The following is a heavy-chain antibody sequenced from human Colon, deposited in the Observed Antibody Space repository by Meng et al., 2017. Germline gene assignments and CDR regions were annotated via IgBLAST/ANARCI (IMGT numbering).Heavy chain of an antibody. Sequence: GPGRVEASWSLSLRCVVSGGSISSIHWWSCVRQPPGKGLEWIGEIYHSGANNYSPSLKSRVTISVDKSKNQFSLKLSSMTAADTAVYYCASIYRYGDYGDYFDYWGQGTLVTVSS. D-gene: IGHD4-17*01. V-gene: IGHV4-4*02. CDR3: ASIYRYGDYGDYFDY. CDR1: GGSISSIHW. J-gene: IGHJ4*02. CDR2: IYHSGAN.